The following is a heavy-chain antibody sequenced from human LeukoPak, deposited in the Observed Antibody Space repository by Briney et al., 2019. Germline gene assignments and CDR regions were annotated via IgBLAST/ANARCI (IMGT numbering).Heavy chain of an antibody. CDR2: ISSSSSYI. CDR1: GFTFSSYS. Sequence: GGSLRLSCAASGFTFSSYSMNWVRQAPGKGLEWISSISSSSSYIYYAHSVKGRFTVSRDNSKNSLYLQMNSLRAEDTAVYYCARDKSQAFDIWGQGTMVTVSS. CDR3: ARDKSQAFDI. J-gene: IGHJ3*02. V-gene: IGHV3-21*01.